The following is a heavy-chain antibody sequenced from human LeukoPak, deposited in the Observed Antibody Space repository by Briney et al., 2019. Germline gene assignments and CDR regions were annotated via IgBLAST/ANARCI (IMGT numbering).Heavy chain of an antibody. V-gene: IGHV4-59*08. D-gene: IGHD2-15*01. CDR3: ARHGGSGDIVVVVASYGMDV. J-gene: IGHJ6*02. Sequence: ASETLSLTCTVSGGSISSYYWSWIRQPPGKGLEWIGYIYYSGSTNYNPSLKSRVTISVDTSKNQFSLKLSSVTAADTAVYYCARHGGSGDIVVVVASYGMDVWGQGTTVTVSS. CDR1: GGSISSYY. CDR2: IYYSGST.